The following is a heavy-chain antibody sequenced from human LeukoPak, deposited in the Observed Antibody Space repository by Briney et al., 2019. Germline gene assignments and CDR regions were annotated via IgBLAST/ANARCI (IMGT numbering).Heavy chain of an antibody. J-gene: IGHJ4*02. Sequence: GGSLRPSWAARGLRVGHNYMSWFRQAPGKGLEWVSVIYSGGTTESADSVRGRFTISRDSSKNTLYLQMNSLRAEDTAVYYCATAPSSLVDYWGQGTLVTVSS. CDR3: ATAPSSLVDY. CDR1: GLRVGHNY. V-gene: IGHV3-53*01. CDR2: IYSGGTT. D-gene: IGHD2-2*01.